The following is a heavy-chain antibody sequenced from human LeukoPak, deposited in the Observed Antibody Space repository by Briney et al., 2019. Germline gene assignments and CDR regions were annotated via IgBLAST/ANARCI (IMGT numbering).Heavy chain of an antibody. CDR3: ARGRVSSSTWYSTYYYYFYMDV. D-gene: IGHD6-13*01. CDR1: GGSIASYY. Sequence: PSETLSLTCTVSGGSIASYYWSWIRQFPGKGLEWIGYISYRGSTSYNPSLNSRVTISRDTSKNHFSLELSSATAADTAVYFCARGRVSSSTWYSTYYYYFYMDVWGKGTTVTVSS. CDR2: ISYRGST. V-gene: IGHV4-59*01. J-gene: IGHJ6*03.